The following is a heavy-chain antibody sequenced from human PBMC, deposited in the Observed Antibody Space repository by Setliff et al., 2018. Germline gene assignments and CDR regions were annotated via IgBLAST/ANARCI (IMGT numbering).Heavy chain of an antibody. CDR1: GYSFTSYW. D-gene: IGHD3-22*01. CDR2: IYPGDSDT. V-gene: IGHV5-51*01. CDR3: ARYDSSGYHYYYGMDV. J-gene: IGHJ6*02. Sequence: GESLKISCKGSGYSFTSYWIGWVRQMPGKGLEWMGIIYPGDSDTRYSPSFQGQVTISADKSISTPYLQWSSLKASDTAMYYCARYDSSGYHYYYGMDVWGQGTTVTVSS.